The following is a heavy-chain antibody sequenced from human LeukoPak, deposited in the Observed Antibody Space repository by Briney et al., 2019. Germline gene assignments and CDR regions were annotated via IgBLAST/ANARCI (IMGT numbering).Heavy chain of an antibody. V-gene: IGHV3-21*01. CDR2: ITSSGTHI. CDR1: GFTFSSFN. J-gene: IGHJ4*02. CDR3: ARQTGSGLFILP. Sequence: GGSLRLSCAASGFTFSSFNMNWVRQAPGKAMEWVSSITSSGTHIFYADSVRGRFTISRDNAKNSLYLQMDSLGPDDTAVYYCARQTGSGLFILPGGQGTLVTVSS. D-gene: IGHD3/OR15-3a*01.